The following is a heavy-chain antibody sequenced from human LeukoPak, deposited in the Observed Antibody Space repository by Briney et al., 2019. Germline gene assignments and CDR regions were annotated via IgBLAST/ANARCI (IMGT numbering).Heavy chain of an antibody. D-gene: IGHD6-19*01. J-gene: IGHJ4*02. V-gene: IGHV4-59*01. Sequence: TSETLSLTWTVSGGSISNDYWSWIRQPPGKGLEWIGYIYYSGNTNYNPSLKSRVTISVDTSKNQFSLKLSSVTAADTAVYYCVSENYSSGWYGIIDYWGQGTLVTVSS. CDR2: IYYSGNT. CDR1: GGSISNDY. CDR3: VSENYSSGWYGIIDY.